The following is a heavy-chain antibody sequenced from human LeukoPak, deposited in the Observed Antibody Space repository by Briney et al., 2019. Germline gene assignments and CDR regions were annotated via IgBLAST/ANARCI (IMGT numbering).Heavy chain of an antibody. Sequence: KPGGSLRLSCETSGFTFNRAWMSWVRQSPGKGLEWVGRTISETDGGTTDYAAPVKGRFFISRDDSQQTLYLQMNNLKTEDTAVYYCVADNGVRFLEVDYWGLGTLVTVSS. J-gene: IGHJ4*02. V-gene: IGHV3-15*01. CDR1: GFTFNRAW. CDR3: VADNGVRFLEVDY. D-gene: IGHD3-3*01. CDR2: TISETDGGTT.